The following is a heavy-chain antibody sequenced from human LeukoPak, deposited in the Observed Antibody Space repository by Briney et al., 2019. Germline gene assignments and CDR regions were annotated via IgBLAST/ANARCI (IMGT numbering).Heavy chain of an antibody. D-gene: IGHD6-13*01. CDR3: ARGTRTAAAGTNRAHYFDY. V-gene: IGHV1-2*04. CDR1: GYTFTGYY. J-gene: IGHJ4*02. Sequence: ASVKVSCKASGYTFTGYYMHWVRQAPGQGLEWMGWINPNSGGTNYAQKFQGWVTMTRDTSISTAYMELSRLRSDDTAVYYCARGTRTAAAGTNRAHYFDYWGQGTLVTVSS. CDR2: INPNSGGT.